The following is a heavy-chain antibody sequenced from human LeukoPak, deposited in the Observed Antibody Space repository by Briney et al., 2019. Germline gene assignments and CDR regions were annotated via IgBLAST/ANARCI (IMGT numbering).Heavy chain of an antibody. CDR1: GFTFSSYA. V-gene: IGHV3-30-3*01. CDR2: ISYDGSNK. D-gene: IGHD5-12*01. Sequence: PGGSLRLSCAASGFTFSSYAMHWVRQAPGKGLEWVAVISYDGSNKYYADSVKGRFTISRDNSKNTLYLQMNSLRAEDTAVYYCVRGGYRAYYVDYWGQGTLVTVSS. J-gene: IGHJ4*02. CDR3: VRGGYRAYYVDY.